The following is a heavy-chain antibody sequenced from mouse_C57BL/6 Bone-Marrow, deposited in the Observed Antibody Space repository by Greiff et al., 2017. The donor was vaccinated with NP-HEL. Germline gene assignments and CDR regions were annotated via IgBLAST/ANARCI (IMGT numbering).Heavy chain of an antibody. D-gene: IGHD2-5*01. V-gene: IGHV5-12*01. Sequence: EVKLMESGGGLVQPGGSLKLSCAASGFTFSDYYLYWVRQTPEKRLEWVAYISNGGGSTSYPDTVKGRFTISRDNDKNTLYLQMSRKKSENTAMYYCARSYSNYAAYWGQGTLVTVSA. J-gene: IGHJ3*01. CDR3: ARSYSNYAAY. CDR1: GFTFSDYY. CDR2: ISNGGGST.